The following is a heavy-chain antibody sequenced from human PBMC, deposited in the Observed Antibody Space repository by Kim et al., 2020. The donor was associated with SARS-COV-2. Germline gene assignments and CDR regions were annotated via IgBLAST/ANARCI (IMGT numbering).Heavy chain of an antibody. J-gene: IGHJ4*02. V-gene: IGHV5-51*01. Sequence: NSPPFQGQVTISDDESLSTAYLQWSSLKGSDTAMYYCARLWFGEFNFDYWGQGTLVTVSS. D-gene: IGHD3-10*01. CDR3: ARLWFGEFNFDY.